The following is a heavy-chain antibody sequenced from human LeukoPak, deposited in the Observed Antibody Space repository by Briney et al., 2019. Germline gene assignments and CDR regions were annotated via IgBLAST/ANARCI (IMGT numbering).Heavy chain of an antibody. CDR1: GGSFSGYY. J-gene: IGHJ4*02. CDR2: IYYSGST. V-gene: IGHV4-34*01. Sequence: PSETLSLTCAVYGGSFSGYYWSWIRQPPGKGLEWIGSIYYSGSTYYNPSLKSRVTISVDTSKNQFSLKLSSVTAADTAVYYCAREQGGSYYYWGQGTLVTVSS. CDR3: AREQGGSYYY. D-gene: IGHD1-26*01.